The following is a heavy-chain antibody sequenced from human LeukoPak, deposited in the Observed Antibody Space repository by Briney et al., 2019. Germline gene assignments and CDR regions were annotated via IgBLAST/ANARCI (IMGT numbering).Heavy chain of an antibody. CDR1: GFTFSRFW. J-gene: IGHJ4*02. D-gene: IGHD5-24*01. V-gene: IGHV3-7*01. CDR2: INPARGEI. CDR3: GKEATITAYNFDY. Sequence: GGSLRLSCAASGFTFSRFWMSWVRQAPGKGLGRVANINPARGEIYSVDSARGRFTISRDNAKNSLYLQMNSLRVEDTAIYYCGKEATITAYNFDYWGQGALVTVSS.